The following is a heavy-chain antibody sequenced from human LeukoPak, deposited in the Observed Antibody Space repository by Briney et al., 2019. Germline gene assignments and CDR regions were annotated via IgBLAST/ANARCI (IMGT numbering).Heavy chain of an antibody. Sequence: PSETLSLTCAVYGGSFSGYYWSWIRQPPGKGLEWIGEINHSGSTNYNPSLKSRVTISVDTSKNQFSLKLSSVTAADTAVYYCARAFDSSCWVVHYGMDVWGQGTTVTVSS. J-gene: IGHJ6*02. CDR2: INHSGST. D-gene: IGHD6-19*01. V-gene: IGHV4-34*01. CDR3: ARAFDSSCWVVHYGMDV. CDR1: GGSFSGYY.